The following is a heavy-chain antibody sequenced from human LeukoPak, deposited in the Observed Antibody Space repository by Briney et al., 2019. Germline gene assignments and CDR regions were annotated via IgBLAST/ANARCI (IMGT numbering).Heavy chain of an antibody. CDR2: IYYSGST. CDR1: GASITTYN. J-gene: IGHJ5*02. Sequence: PSETLSHTCTVSGASITTYNWAWIRQPPGKGLEWIGYIYYSGSTKYNPSLKSRVTISVDTSKKQFSLKVSSVTAADTALYYCARVVAAAAWLDPWGQGILVTVSP. V-gene: IGHV4-59*01. D-gene: IGHD6-13*01. CDR3: ARVVAAAAWLDP.